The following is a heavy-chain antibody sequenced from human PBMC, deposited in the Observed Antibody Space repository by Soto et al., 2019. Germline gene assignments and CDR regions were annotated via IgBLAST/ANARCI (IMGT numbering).Heavy chain of an antibody. V-gene: IGHV1-69*12. J-gene: IGHJ6*04. Sequence: QVQLEQSGAEVKKPGSSVKVSCKASGGTFRNSAISWVRQAPGQGLEWMGGIMTIFRTPDYSQKCQGRVTITAHESTSTADVELSGLRSDDTAVYYCASDNGRPQLGGIYYYILDVWGEGTTVTVSS. CDR2: IMTIFRTP. CDR3: ASDNGRPQLGGIYYYILDV. CDR1: GGTFRNSA. D-gene: IGHD3-3*02.